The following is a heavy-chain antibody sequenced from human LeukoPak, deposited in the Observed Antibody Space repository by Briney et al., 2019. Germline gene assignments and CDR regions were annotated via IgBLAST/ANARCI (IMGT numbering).Heavy chain of an antibody. Sequence: ASVKVSCKASGYTFTSYAMNWVRQAPGQGLEWMGCINTNAGNPTYAQGFTGRFVFSLDTSVSTAYLQICSLKAEDTAVYYCARGSRVVPAAMPGRNYYGMDVWGKGATVTVSS. CDR3: ARGSRVVPAAMPGRNYYGMDV. D-gene: IGHD2-2*01. V-gene: IGHV7-4-1*01. CDR2: INTNAGNP. J-gene: IGHJ6*04. CDR1: GYTFTSYA.